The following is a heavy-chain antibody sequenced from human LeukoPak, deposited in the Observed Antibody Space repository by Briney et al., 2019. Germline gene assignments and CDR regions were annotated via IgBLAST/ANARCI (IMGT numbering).Heavy chain of an antibody. CDR3: AKSPQRSSWPFDY. CDR1: GFTFSSYW. J-gene: IGHJ4*02. V-gene: IGHV3-7*03. CDR2: IRQDGSEK. D-gene: IGHD6-13*01. Sequence: GGSLRLSCAASGFTFSSYWMSWVRQAPGKGLEWVANIRQDGSEKYYVDSVKGRFTISRDNAKNSLYLQMNSLRADDTAVYYCAKSPQRSSWPFDYWGQGSLVTVSS.